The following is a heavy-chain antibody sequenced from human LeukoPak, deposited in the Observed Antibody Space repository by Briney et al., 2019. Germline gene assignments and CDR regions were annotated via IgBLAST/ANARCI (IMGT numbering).Heavy chain of an antibody. D-gene: IGHD4/OR15-4a*01. CDR2: IYYSGST. CDR3: ATFIGAFDY. J-gene: IGHJ4*02. CDR1: GDSISSSSYY. Sequence: PPETLSLTCTVSGDSISSSSYYWGWIRQPPGKGLEWIGSIYYSGSTYYNPSLKSRVTISVDTSKNQFSLKLSSVTAADTAVYYCATFIGAFDYWGQGTLVTVSS. V-gene: IGHV4-39*01.